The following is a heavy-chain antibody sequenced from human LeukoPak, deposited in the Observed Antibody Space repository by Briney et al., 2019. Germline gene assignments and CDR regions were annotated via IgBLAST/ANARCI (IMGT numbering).Heavy chain of an antibody. Sequence: VASVKVSCKASGYTFTSYDINWVRQATGQGLEWMGWMNPNSGNTGYAQKFQGRVTMTRNTSISTAYMELSSLRSEDTAVYYCAAPYGDSRREPGGVDYWGQGTLVTVSS. D-gene: IGHD4-17*01. V-gene: IGHV1-8*01. CDR2: MNPNSGNT. CDR1: GYTFTSYD. CDR3: AAPYGDSRREPGGVDY. J-gene: IGHJ4*02.